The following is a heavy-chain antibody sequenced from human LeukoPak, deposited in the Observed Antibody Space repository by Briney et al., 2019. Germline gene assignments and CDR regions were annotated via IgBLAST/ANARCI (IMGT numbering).Heavy chain of an antibody. Sequence: GGSLRLSCAASGFTFSSYSMNWVRQAPGKGLEWVSSISSSSSYIYYADSVKGRFAISRDNSKNTLYLQMNSLRAEDTAVYYCARALWFGELSEYYMDVWGKGTAVTISS. CDR1: GFTFSSYS. J-gene: IGHJ6*03. CDR3: ARALWFGELSEYYMDV. CDR2: ISSSSSYI. D-gene: IGHD3-10*01. V-gene: IGHV3-21*04.